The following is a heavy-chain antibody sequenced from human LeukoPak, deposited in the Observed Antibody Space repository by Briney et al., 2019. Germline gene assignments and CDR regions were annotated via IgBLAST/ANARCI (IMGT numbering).Heavy chain of an antibody. CDR2: IIPILGIA. CDR3: AREAGSPYYDFWKGYYYYMDV. Sequence: ASVKVSCKASGGTFSSYAISWVRQAPGQGLEWMGRIIPILGIANYAQKFQGRVTITADKSTSTAYMELSSLRSEDTAVYYCAREAGSPYYDFWKGYYYYMDVWGKGTTVTVSS. J-gene: IGHJ6*03. CDR1: GGTFSSYA. D-gene: IGHD3-3*01. V-gene: IGHV1-69*04.